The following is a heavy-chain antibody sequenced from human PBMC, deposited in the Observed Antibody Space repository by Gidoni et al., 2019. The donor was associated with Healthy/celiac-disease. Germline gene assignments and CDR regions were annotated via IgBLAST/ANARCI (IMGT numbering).Heavy chain of an antibody. CDR3: AREGYTAMDIYYYYGMDV. CDR2: ISYDGSNK. J-gene: IGHJ6*02. V-gene: IGHV3-30-3*01. CDR1: VFPFSSYA. D-gene: IGHD5-18*01. Sequence: QVQLVESGGGVAQPGRSLRPSCAASVFPFSSYALHWVRQAPGKGLEWAAVISYDGSNKYYADSVKGRFTISRDNSKNTLYLQMNSLRAEDTAVYYCAREGYTAMDIYYYYGMDVWGQGTTVTVSS.